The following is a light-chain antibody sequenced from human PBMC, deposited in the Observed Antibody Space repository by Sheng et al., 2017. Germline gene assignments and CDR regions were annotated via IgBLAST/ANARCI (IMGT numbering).Light chain of an antibody. CDR2: DAF. Sequence: EIVLTQSPATLSLSPGERATLSCRASQSVSSYLAWYQQKPGQAPRLLIYDAFNRATGIPARFSGSGSGTDFTLTISSLEPEDFAVYYCQQRSNWPLTFGGRDQGGGSN. CDR1: QSVSSY. V-gene: IGKV3-11*01. CDR3: QQRSNWPLT. J-gene: IGKJ4*01.